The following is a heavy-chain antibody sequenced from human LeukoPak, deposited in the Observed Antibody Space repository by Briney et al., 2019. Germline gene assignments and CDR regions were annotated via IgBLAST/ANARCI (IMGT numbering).Heavy chain of an antibody. CDR2: ISSSGSTI. CDR3: ARDLHRNDFWSS. Sequence: GGSLRLSCAASGFTFSSYEMNWVRQAPGKGLEWVSYISSSGSTIYYADSVKGRFTISRDNAKNSLYLQMNSLRAEDTAVYYCARDLHRNDFWSSWGQGTLVTVSS. D-gene: IGHD3-3*01. J-gene: IGHJ5*02. CDR1: GFTFSSYE. V-gene: IGHV3-48*03.